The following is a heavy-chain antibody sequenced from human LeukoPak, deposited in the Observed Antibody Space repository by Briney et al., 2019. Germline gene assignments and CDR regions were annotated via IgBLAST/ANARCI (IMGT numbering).Heavy chain of an antibody. Sequence: GGSLRPSCAASGFTFSSYWMSWVRQAPGKGLEWVANIKQDGSEKYYVDSVKGRFTISRDNAKNSLYLQMNSLRAEDTAAYYCARVFGYPDAFDIWGQGTMVTVSS. CDR2: IKQDGSEK. D-gene: IGHD6-25*01. CDR1: GFTFSSYW. V-gene: IGHV3-7*01. J-gene: IGHJ3*02. CDR3: ARVFGYPDAFDI.